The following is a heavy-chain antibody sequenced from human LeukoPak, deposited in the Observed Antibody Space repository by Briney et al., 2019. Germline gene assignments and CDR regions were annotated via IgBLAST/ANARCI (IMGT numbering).Heavy chain of an antibody. J-gene: IGHJ6*02. V-gene: IGHV3-23*01. CDR2: IIGSSDMT. CDR1: GFTFTNYA. Sequence: PGGSLRLSCAASGFTFTNYAMTWGRQAPGKGLEWISSIIGSSDMTYYADSVKGRFTISRDNSKNTVYLQMSSLRVDDTAVYYCVRGRVHLDVWGQGTTVTVSS. CDR3: VRGRVHLDV. D-gene: IGHD3-10*01.